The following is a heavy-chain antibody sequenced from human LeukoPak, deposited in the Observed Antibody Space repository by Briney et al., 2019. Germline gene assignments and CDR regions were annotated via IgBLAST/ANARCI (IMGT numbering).Heavy chain of an antibody. Sequence: SETLSLTCTVSGGSISSGGYYWSWIRQYPGKGLEWIGCISYSGDTYYNPSLKSRVTVSVDTSKNKFSLKLNSVTAADTAVYYCARIGLLGRYYCGSGSYPFNWFDPWGQGTLVTVSS. V-gene: IGHV4-31*03. CDR3: ARIGLLGRYYCGSGSYPFNWFDP. CDR2: ISYSGDT. D-gene: IGHD3-10*01. CDR1: GGSISSGGYY. J-gene: IGHJ5*02.